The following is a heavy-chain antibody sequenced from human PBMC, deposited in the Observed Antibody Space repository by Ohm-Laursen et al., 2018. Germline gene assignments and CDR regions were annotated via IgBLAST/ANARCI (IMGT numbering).Heavy chain of an antibody. J-gene: IGHJ4*02. CDR3: AKDGVAVADY. D-gene: IGHD6-19*01. CDR2: ISYDGSNK. Sequence: SLRLSCAAFGFTFSSYGMHWVRQAPGKGLEWVAVISYDGSNKYYADSVKGRFTISRDNSKNTLYLQMNSLRAEDTAVYYCAKDGVAVADYWGQGTLVTVSS. CDR1: GFTFSSYG. V-gene: IGHV3-30*18.